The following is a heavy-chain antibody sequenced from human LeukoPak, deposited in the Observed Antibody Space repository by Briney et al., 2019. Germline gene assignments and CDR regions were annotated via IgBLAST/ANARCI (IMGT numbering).Heavy chain of an antibody. CDR2: INHSGST. CDR3: ARRGET. Sequence: SETLSLTCAVYGGSFSGYYWSWIRQPPGKGLEWIGEINHSGSTNYNPSLKSRVTISVDTSKNQFSLRLTSVTAADTAMYYCARRGETWGPGTLVTVSS. V-gene: IGHV4-34*01. CDR1: GGSFSGYY. J-gene: IGHJ4*02. D-gene: IGHD2-21*01.